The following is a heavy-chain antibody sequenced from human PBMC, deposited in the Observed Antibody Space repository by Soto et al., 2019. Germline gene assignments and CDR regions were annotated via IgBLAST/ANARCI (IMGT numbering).Heavy chain of an antibody. CDR1: GFTFSSYG. J-gene: IGHJ4*02. D-gene: IGHD6-6*01. CDR3: AKDHLTDAARTHPDY. Sequence: GGSLRLSCAASGFTFSSYGMHWVRQAPGKGLEWVAVISYDGSNKYYADSVKGRFTISRDNSKNTLYLQMNSLRAEDTAVYYCAKDHLTDAARTHPDYLGQGTLVTVSS. V-gene: IGHV3-30*18. CDR2: ISYDGSNK.